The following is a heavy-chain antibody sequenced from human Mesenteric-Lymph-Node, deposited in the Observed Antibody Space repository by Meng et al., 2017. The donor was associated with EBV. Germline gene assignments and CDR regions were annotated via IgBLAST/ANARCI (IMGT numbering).Heavy chain of an antibody. CDR2: ISSSSSYI. J-gene: IGHJ2*01. D-gene: IGHD6-13*01. Sequence: EVQLVESGGXRVKPGXTLRLSXAXSGCPFSSYSINWVRQAPGKGLEWVSSISSSSSYIYYADSVKGRFTISRDNAKNSLYLQMNSLRAEDTAVYYCARSPTGYSSTWSPYWYFDLWGRGTLVTVSS. V-gene: IGHV3-21*02. CDR1: GCPFSSYS. CDR3: ARSPTGYSSTWSPYWYFDL.